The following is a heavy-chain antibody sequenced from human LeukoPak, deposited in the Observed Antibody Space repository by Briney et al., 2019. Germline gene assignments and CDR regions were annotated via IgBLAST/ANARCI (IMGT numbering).Heavy chain of an antibody. D-gene: IGHD6-19*01. Sequence: GSSVKVSCKASGGTFSSYAISWVRQAPGQGLEWMGGIIPIFGTANYAQKFQGRVTITADESTSTAYMELSSLRSEDTAVYYCASLGRIAVAGPSDYWGQGTLVTVSS. CDR3: ASLGRIAVAGPSDY. CDR2: IIPIFGTA. V-gene: IGHV1-69*01. J-gene: IGHJ4*02. CDR1: GGTFSSYA.